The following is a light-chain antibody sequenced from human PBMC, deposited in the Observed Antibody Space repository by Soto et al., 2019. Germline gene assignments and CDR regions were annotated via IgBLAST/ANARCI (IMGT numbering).Light chain of an antibody. V-gene: IGKV1-27*01. CDR2: AAS. CDR3: MQTLQTPPFT. J-gene: IGKJ3*01. Sequence: DIQMTQSPSSLSASVGDRVTITCRASQGISNYLAWYQQKPGKVPKLLIYAASTLQSGVPSRFSGSGSGTDFTLKISTVEAEDVGVYYCMQTLQTPPFTFGPGTKVDIK. CDR1: QGISNY.